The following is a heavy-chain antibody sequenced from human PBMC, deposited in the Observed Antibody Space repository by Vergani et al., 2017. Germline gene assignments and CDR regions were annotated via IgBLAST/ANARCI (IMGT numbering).Heavy chain of an antibody. J-gene: IGHJ6*02. CDR1: GGSISSGDYY. CDR3: AHMRGYSYTYDYYGMDV. V-gene: IGHV2-5*08. D-gene: IGHD5-18*01. CDR2: IYWNDDK. Sequence: QESGPGLVKPSQTLSLTCTVSGGSISSGDYYWSWIRQPPGKGLEWLALIYWNDDKRYSPSLKSRLTITKYTSKNQVVLTMTNMDPVETATYYCAHMRGYSYTYDYYGMDVWGQGTTVTVSS.